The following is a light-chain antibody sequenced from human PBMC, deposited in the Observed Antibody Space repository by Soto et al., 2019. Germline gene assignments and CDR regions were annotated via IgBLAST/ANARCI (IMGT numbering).Light chain of an antibody. V-gene: IGLV2-14*03. CDR1: SSDVGGYNY. CDR2: DVT. CDR3: SSYTTSNTRQIV. Sequence: QSALTKPASVSGSPGQSITISCTGTSSDVGGYNYVSWYQHHPGKAPKLIIYDVTNRPSGVSNPFSGSKSGNTASLTISWLQPEDEADYYCSSYTTSNTRQIVFGTGTKVTVL. J-gene: IGLJ1*01.